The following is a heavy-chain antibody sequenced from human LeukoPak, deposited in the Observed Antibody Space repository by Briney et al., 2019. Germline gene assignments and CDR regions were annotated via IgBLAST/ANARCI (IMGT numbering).Heavy chain of an antibody. CDR3: VRYYDSSGYSRHDAFDI. CDR1: GFTFSSYE. Sequence: GGSLRLSCAASGFTFSSYEMNWVRQAPGKGMEWVSYISSSGSTIYYADSVKGRFTISRDNAKNSLYLQMNSLRAEDTAVYYCVRYYDSSGYSRHDAFDIWGQGTMVTVSS. J-gene: IGHJ3*02. V-gene: IGHV3-48*03. D-gene: IGHD3-22*01. CDR2: ISSSGSTI.